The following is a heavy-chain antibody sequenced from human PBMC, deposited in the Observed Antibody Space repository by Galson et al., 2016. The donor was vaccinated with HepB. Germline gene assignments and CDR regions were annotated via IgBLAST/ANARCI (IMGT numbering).Heavy chain of an antibody. CDR2: DSVHGGRK. Sequence: SLRLSCAASGFTFNKYGMHWVRQAPGKGLEWMAADSVHGGRKFYADAVKGRFTISRDSANNMLFLQMTSLRADDTAVYYCAKRHEYCPPVGCSVDYWGQGTLVSVSS. D-gene: IGHD3-10*02. CDR1: GFTFNKYG. V-gene: IGHV3-30*18. J-gene: IGHJ4*02. CDR3: AKRHEYCPPVGCSVDY.